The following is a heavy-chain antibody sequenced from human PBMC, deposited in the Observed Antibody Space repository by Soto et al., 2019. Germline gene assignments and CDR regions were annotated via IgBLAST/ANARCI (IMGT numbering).Heavy chain of an antibody. Sequence: DQPGGSLRLSCAASAFTFTTYALGWVRQAPGKGLEWVSAISVSGGGTYYADSVKGRFTISRDTSKNTLYLQMNSLRADDTAVYYCAKSGGASPYYFDYWGRGTLVTVSS. CDR3: AKSGGASPYYFDY. J-gene: IGHJ4*02. CDR1: AFTFTTYA. V-gene: IGHV3-23*01. CDR2: ISVSGGGT. D-gene: IGHD1-26*01.